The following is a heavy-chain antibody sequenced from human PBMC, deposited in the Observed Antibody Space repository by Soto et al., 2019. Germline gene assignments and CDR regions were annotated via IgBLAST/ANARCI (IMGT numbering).Heavy chain of an antibody. D-gene: IGHD2-8*01. CDR2: INSDGSST. Sequence: GGSLRLSCAASGFTFSSYWMHWVRQAPGKGLVWVSRINSDGSSTSYADSVKGRFTISRDNAKNTLYLQMNSLRAEDTAVYYCARARYCTNGVCWARGDWFDPWGQGTLVTVSS. CDR1: GFTFSSYW. CDR3: ARARYCTNGVCWARGDWFDP. J-gene: IGHJ5*02. V-gene: IGHV3-74*01.